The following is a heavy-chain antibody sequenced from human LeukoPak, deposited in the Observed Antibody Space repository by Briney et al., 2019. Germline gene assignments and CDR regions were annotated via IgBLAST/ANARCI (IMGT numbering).Heavy chain of an antibody. CDR2: VNRDGSET. J-gene: IGHJ6*02. V-gene: IGHV3-7*03. Sequence: GGSLRLSCAASGFILSNHWMTWVRQAPGRGPEWVANVNRDGSETYYLDSVKGRFTISKDNAKNSLYQQMNSLRAEDTALYHCARNNGMDVWGQGTTVIVSS. CDR3: ARNNGMDV. CDR1: GFILSNHW.